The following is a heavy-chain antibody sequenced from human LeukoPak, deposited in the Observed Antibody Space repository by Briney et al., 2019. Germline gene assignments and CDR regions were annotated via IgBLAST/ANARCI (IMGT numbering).Heavy chain of an antibody. CDR2: IYYSGIT. D-gene: IGHD3-10*01. J-gene: IGHJ3*02. CDR3: ARRGPDAFDI. CDR1: GGSTSNDGYY. Sequence: SETLSLTCTVSGGSTSNDGYYWSWIRQHPGKGLEWIGYIYYSGITYFNPSLKSRVTISVHTSNNQFSLMLSSVTAADTAVYYCARRGPDAFDIWGQGTMVTVSS. V-gene: IGHV4-31*03.